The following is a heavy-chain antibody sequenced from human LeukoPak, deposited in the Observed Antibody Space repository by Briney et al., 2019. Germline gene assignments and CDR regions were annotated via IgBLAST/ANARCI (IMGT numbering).Heavy chain of an antibody. CDR1: GGSFSSFV. J-gene: IGHJ4*02. D-gene: IGHD2-21*01. CDR3: TIIPNVILFTHYFEY. Sequence: SVKVSCKASGGSFSSFVITWVRQAPGQGLEWMGRIIPVLGVSNFAQKFQGRVTITADKSTNTAHMELSRLESGDTAVYYCTIIPNVILFTHYFEYWGQGTLVTVSS. V-gene: IGHV1-69*04. CDR2: IIPVLGVS.